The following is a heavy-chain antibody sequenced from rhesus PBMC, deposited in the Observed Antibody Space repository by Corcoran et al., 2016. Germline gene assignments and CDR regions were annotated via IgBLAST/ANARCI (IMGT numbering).Heavy chain of an antibody. CDR2: IYGSSVST. CDR3: AREGTVSYFDH. V-gene: IGHV4S9*01. CDR1: GGSISDNYY. Sequence: QVQLQESGPGLVQPSETLSLTCAVSGGSISDNYYWNWIRQPQGKGLEWMGNIYGSSVSTSSNPSLKSRVTISKDTSKNQFSLTLSSVTAADTAFYFCAREGTVSYFDHWGQGVLVTVSS. J-gene: IGHJ4*01. D-gene: IGHD5-24*01.